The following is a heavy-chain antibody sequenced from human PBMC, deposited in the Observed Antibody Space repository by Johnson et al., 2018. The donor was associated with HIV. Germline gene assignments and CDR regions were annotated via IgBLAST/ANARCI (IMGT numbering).Heavy chain of an antibody. CDR3: ARVGPDEFAGYDAFDI. V-gene: IGHV3-NL1*01. Sequence: VQLVESGGGVVQPGRSLRLSCAASGFTFSSYGMHWVRQAPGKGLEWVAVIYSGGTTYYADSVKGRFTISRDNSKNTVYLQMNSLRAEDTAVYYCARVGPDEFAGYDAFDIWGQGTMVTVSS. CDR1: GFTFSSYG. CDR2: IYSGGTT. D-gene: IGHD2-2*03. J-gene: IGHJ3*02.